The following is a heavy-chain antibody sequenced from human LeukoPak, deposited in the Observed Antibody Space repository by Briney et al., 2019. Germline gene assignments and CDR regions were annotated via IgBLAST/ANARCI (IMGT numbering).Heavy chain of an antibody. D-gene: IGHD5-18*01. CDR2: IRYDGSNK. V-gene: IGHV3-30*02. Sequence: PGASLRLSCAASGFTFSSYGMHSVRQAPRNGREWVACIRYDGSNKYYADFVKGRFHISRDNSKNTLYLQMDSLRAEDTAVYYCAKGPVTYFDYWGQGTLVTVSS. CDR3: AKGPVTYFDY. J-gene: IGHJ4*02. CDR1: GFTFSSYG.